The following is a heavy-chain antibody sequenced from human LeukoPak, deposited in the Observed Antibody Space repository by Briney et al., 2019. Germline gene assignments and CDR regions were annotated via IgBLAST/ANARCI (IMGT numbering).Heavy chain of an antibody. Sequence: ASVKVSCKASGYTFTVHYMHWVRQAPGQGLEWMGWINPNSGGTNYAQKFQGRVTMTRDTSISTAYMELSRLRSDDTAVYYCARTGSGWAVAALEAFDIWGQGTMVTVSS. V-gene: IGHV1-2*02. CDR3: ARTGSGWAVAALEAFDI. CDR1: GYTFTVHY. J-gene: IGHJ3*02. CDR2: INPNSGGT. D-gene: IGHD6-19*01.